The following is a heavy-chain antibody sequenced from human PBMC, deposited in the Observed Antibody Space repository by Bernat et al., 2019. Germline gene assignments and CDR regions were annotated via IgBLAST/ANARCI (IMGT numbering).Heavy chain of an antibody. CDR1: GYTFTSYG. CDR2: INPYNGNT. D-gene: IGHD2-2*01. V-gene: IGHV1-18*04. CDR3: ARGNLPVAIEGDY. J-gene: IGHJ4*02. Sequence: QVQLVQSGAEVKKPGASVKVSCKASGYTFTSYGISWVRQAPGQGLEWMGWINPYNGNTYYAQNLQGRVTMTSDTSTRTAYMELRILGSDDTAVYYCARGNLPVAIEGDYWGQGTLVTVSS.